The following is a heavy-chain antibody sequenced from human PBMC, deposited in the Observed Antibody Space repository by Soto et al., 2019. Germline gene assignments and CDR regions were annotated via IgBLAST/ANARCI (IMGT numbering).Heavy chain of an antibody. CDR3: SRHLGDYRSGWNYYYYYYMDV. J-gene: IGHJ6*03. Sequence: QLQLQESGPGLVKPSETLSLTCTVSGGSISSSSYYWGWIRQPPGKGLEWIGSIFYSGCTYYNPSLKSRVTISVDTSKNQSSLKLSNVTAADTAVYYFSRHLGDYRSGWNYYYYYYMDVWGKGTTVTVSS. D-gene: IGHD6-19*01. V-gene: IGHV4-39*01. CDR1: GGSISSSSYY. CDR2: IFYSGCT.